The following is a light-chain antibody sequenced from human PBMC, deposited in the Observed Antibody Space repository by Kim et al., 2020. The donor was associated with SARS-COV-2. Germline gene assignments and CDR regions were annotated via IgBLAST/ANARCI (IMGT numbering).Light chain of an antibody. CDR3: QSYDVNSWV. CDR1: SGSISSDF. CDR2: EDH. Sequence: GKTVIISCTRSSGSISSDFVHCFQHRPGSSPTTVFFEDHKRPSGVPDRFSGSVDTSSNSASLTISGLRAEDVADYYCQSYDVNSWVFGGGTQLTVL. V-gene: IGLV6-57*01. J-gene: IGLJ3*02.